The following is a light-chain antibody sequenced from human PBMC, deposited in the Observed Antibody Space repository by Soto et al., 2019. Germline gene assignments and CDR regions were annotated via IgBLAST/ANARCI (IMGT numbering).Light chain of an antibody. J-gene: IGKJ1*01. Sequence: EIVIAPSPATPSVSPGERAPLSCRASQSVSSNLAWYQQKPGQDPRLLIYGESTRATGIPARFSGSGSGTEFTLTISSLQSEDFAVYYCQQYNNWRTFGQGTKVDI. CDR1: QSVSSN. CDR2: GES. V-gene: IGKV3-15*01. CDR3: QQYNNWRT.